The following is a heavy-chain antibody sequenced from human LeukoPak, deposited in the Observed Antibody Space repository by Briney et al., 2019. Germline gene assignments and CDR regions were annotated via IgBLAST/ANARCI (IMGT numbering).Heavy chain of an antibody. J-gene: IGHJ4*02. V-gene: IGHV4-39*01. CDR3: ARLTMIVSTYFDY. CDR1: GGSISSSSYY. D-gene: IGHD3-22*01. CDR2: IYYSGST. Sequence: SETLSLTCTVSGGSISSSSYYWGWIRQPPGKGLEWIGSIYYSGSTYYNPSLESRVTISVDTSKNQFSLKLSSVTAADTAVYYCARLTMIVSTYFDYWGQGTLVTVSS.